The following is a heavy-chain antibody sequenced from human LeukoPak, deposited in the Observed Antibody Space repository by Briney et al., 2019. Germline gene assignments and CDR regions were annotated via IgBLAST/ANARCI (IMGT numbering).Heavy chain of an antibody. CDR1: GFTFSSYS. CDR3: AKPSGSGVDY. J-gene: IGHJ4*02. CDR2: ISSSSSTI. Sequence: PGGSLRPSCAASGFTFSSYSMNWVRQAPGKGLEWGSYISSSSSTIYYTDSVKGRFIITRDNFKNTLYLQMNSLRLEDMAVYYCAKPSGSGVDYWGRGTRVTVSS. V-gene: IGHV3-48*04. D-gene: IGHD1-26*01.